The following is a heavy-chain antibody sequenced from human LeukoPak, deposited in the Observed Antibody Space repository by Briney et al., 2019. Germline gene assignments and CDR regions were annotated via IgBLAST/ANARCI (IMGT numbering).Heavy chain of an antibody. CDR1: GFTFSSYG. V-gene: IGHV3-7*04. CDR2: INQDGGEI. J-gene: IGHJ5*02. D-gene: IGHD3-10*01. CDR3: VRAHHPGGWFDP. Sequence: GGSLRLSCAASGFTFSSYGMSWVRQAPGKGLEWVASINQDGGEIHYVDSVKGRFTISRDNAKNSLYLQMNSLTAEDTAVHYCVRAHHPGGWFDPWGQGTLVTVSS.